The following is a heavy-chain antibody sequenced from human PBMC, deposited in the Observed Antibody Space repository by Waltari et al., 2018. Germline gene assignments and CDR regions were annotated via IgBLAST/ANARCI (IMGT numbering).Heavy chain of an antibody. D-gene: IGHD3-10*01. J-gene: IGHJ4*02. CDR2: IFHSGTT. Sequence: QVYLQESGPGLVKPSESLSLTCTVSGASVKSTSYYWGWIRQPPGKGLEWIGSIFHSGTTYCNPSLKVRVTISVDASDKQFYLTLTSVTAADTAVYSCVRPPHCRGNTCTALWGQGALVTVSS. V-gene: IGHV4-39*01. CDR3: VRPPHCRGNTCTAL. CDR1: GASVKSTSYY.